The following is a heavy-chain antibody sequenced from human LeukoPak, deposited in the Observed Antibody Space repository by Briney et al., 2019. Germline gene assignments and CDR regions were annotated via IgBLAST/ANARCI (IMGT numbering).Heavy chain of an antibody. D-gene: IGHD2-2*01. CDR1: GFTFSSYA. J-gene: IGHJ4*02. Sequence: AGGSLRLSCAASGFTFSSYAISWVRQAPGKGREWGSAISGSGGSTYYADSVKGRFTISRDNSKNTLYLQMNSLRAEDTAVYYCAKMTYRVVVPAAMSGNFDYWGQGTLVTVSS. CDR3: AKMTYRVVVPAAMSGNFDY. V-gene: IGHV3-23*01. CDR2: ISGSGGST.